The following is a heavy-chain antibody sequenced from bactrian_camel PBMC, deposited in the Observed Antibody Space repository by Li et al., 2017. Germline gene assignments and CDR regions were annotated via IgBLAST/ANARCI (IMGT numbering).Heavy chain of an antibody. V-gene: IGHV3S28*01. CDR1: RRTYSTYC. J-gene: IGHJ4*01. Sequence: QLVESGGGSVQAGGSLSVSCTVSRRTYSTYCMGWFRQAPGKEREGVAYIYTSDGTARYADSVKGRFTISQDNANNTLYLQMNSLEPEDTAMYYCAADRGALACAWVAGRWLLLQQEDFGYFGQGTSKSGVRGPRSPSP. D-gene: IGHD2*01. CDR3: AADRGALACAWVAGRWLLLQQEDFGYFGQGTSKS. CDR2: IYTSDGTA.